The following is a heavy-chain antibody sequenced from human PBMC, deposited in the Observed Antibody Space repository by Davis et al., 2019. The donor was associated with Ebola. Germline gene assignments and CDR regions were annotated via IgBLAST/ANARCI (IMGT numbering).Heavy chain of an antibody. Sequence: PSETLSLTCTVSGGSISSYYWSWIRQPAGKGLEWIGRIYTSGSTNYNPSLKSRVTMSVDTSKNQFSLKLSSVTAADTAVYYCARDPDRYSSGWPYWYFDLWGRGTLVTVSS. CDR3: ARDPDRYSSGWPYWYFDL. CDR2: IYTSGST. CDR1: GGSISSYY. D-gene: IGHD6-19*01. J-gene: IGHJ2*01. V-gene: IGHV4-4*07.